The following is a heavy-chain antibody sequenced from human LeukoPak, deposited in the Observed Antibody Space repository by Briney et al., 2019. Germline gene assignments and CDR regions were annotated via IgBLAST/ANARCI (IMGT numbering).Heavy chain of an antibody. J-gene: IGHJ4*02. V-gene: IGHV3-15*01. CDR3: TTRAVAGSSPC. D-gene: IGHD6-19*01. CDR2: IKSKTDGGTT. Sequence: GGSLRLSCAASGFTFSNAWMSWVRQAPGKGLEWVGRIKSKTDGGTTDYAAPVRGRFSISRDDSKNTLYLQMNSLKTEDTAVYYCTTRAVAGSSPCWGQGTLVTVSS. CDR1: GFTFSNAW.